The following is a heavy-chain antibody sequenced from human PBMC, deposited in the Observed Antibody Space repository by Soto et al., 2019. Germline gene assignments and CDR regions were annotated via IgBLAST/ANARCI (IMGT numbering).Heavy chain of an antibody. D-gene: IGHD3-10*01. CDR3: ARQITMARGIDF. CDR2: ITGSGGNI. V-gene: IGHV3-23*01. J-gene: IGHJ4*02. CDR1: GFTFSYYA. Sequence: EVQLLESGGGLVQPGGSLRLSCAASGFTFSYYAMSWVRQAPGKGPEWVSGITGSGGNIYYADSVKGRFTISRDNSKNTLSLQMNSLRVEDTAVYYCARQITMARGIDFWGPGISVSVSS.